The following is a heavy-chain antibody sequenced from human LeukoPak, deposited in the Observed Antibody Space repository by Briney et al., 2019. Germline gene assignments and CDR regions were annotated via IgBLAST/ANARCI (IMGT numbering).Heavy chain of an antibody. J-gene: IGHJ4*02. CDR1: GFTFSSYS. CDR2: ISSSSSTI. Sequence: GGSLRLSCAASGFTFSSYSMNWVRQAPGKGLEWVSYISSSSSTIYYADSVKGRFTISRDNAKNSLYLQMNSLRAEDTAVYYCAGEPGYCSGGTCYGRDYFDYWGQGTLLTVSS. CDR3: AGEPGYCSGGTCYGRDYFDY. D-gene: IGHD2-15*01. V-gene: IGHV3-48*01.